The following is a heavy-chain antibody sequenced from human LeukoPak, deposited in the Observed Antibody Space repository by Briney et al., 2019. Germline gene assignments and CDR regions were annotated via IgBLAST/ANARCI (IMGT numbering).Heavy chain of an antibody. CDR2: IYYTGAT. CDR3: ARAGYSYGTGYYFDY. CDR1: GGSISTYY. J-gene: IGHJ4*02. V-gene: IGHV4-59*01. D-gene: IGHD5-18*01. Sequence: SSETLSLTCTVSGGSISTYYWSWIRLSPGKGLEWIGYIYYTGATYYNPSLKSRVTISLDTSKNHFSLKLSSVTAADAAVYYCARAGYSYGTGYYFDYWGQGALVTVSS.